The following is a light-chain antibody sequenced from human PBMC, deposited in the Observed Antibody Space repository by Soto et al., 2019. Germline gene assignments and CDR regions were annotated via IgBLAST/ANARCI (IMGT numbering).Light chain of an antibody. CDR2: TAS. V-gene: IGKV1-5*03. J-gene: IGKJ1*01. Sequence: DIQMTQSPSTLSASVGDRVTITCRASQSINTWLAWYQQKPGKAPRLLIYTASSLESGVPSRFSGSGSGTEFTLTISSLQPDDFATYYCQQHGSYPRTFGQGTKVEIK. CDR1: QSINTW. CDR3: QQHGSYPRT.